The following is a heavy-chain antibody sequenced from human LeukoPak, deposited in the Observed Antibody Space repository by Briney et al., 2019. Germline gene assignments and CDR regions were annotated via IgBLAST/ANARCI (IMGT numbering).Heavy chain of an antibody. J-gene: IGHJ6*03. CDR2: INPNSGGT. D-gene: IGHD4-17*01. CDR1: GYTFTGYY. Sequence: ASVKVSCKASGYTFTGYYMHWVRQAPGQGLEWMGWINPNSGGTNYAQKFQGRVTMTRDTSISTAYMELSRLRSDDTAVYYCARDRGRTVFYYYYYMDVWGKGTTVTISS. V-gene: IGHV1-2*02. CDR3: ARDRGRTVFYYYYYMDV.